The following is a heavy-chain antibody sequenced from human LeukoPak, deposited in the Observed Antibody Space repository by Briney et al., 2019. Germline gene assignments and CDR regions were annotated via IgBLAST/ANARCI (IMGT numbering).Heavy chain of an antibody. Sequence: GGSLRLSCAASGFTFSIYGMHWVRQAPGKGLEWVAFIRCDGSNKYYADSVKGRFTISRDNSKNTLYLQMNSMRPEDTAMYYCAKDSPRYHSFYHWGQGPRVTVSS. D-gene: IGHD1-14*01. V-gene: IGHV3-30*02. CDR3: AKDSPRYHSFYH. CDR1: GFTFSIYG. CDR2: IRCDGSNK. J-gene: IGHJ4*02.